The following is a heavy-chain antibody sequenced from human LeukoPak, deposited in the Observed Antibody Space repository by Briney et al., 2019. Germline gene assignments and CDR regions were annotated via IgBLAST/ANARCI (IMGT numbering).Heavy chain of an antibody. J-gene: IGHJ5*02. D-gene: IGHD2-15*01. Sequence: AGGSLRLSCAASGFTFSSYAMSWVRQAPGKGLEWVSAISGSGGSTYYADSVKGRFTISRDNAKNSLYLQMNSLRAEDTAVYYCARAIRRLYLSSSLNNWFDPWGQGTLVTVSS. CDR1: GFTFSSYA. V-gene: IGHV3-23*01. CDR3: ARAIRRLYLSSSLNNWFDP. CDR2: ISGSGGST.